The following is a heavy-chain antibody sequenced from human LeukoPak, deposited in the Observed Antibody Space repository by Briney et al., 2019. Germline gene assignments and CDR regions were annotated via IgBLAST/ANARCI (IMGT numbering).Heavy chain of an antibody. V-gene: IGHV5-51*01. CDR1: GYSFTNYW. CDR3: ARLLSSGPFNY. Sequence: GESLKISCKGSGYSFTNYWIGWVRQMPGKGLEWTGIIYPGDSDTRYSLSFQGQVTISADKSISTAYLQWSGLKASDTAIYYCARLLSSGPFNYWGQGTLVTVSS. CDR2: IYPGDSDT. J-gene: IGHJ4*02. D-gene: IGHD3-10*01.